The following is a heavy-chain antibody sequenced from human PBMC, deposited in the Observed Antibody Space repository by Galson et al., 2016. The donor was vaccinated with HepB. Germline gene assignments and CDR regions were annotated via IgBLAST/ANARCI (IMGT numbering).Heavy chain of an antibody. J-gene: IGHJ6*02. Sequence: QSGAEVKKPGESLKISCKGSGYSFASYWIGWVRQMPGKGLEYMGITFPGDSDTPYSPSFPGQVTISVDKSISTAYLQWSSLEASDTAMYYCTRLRFFSAANYFYGMDVWGQGTTVTVSS. CDR3: TRLRFFSAANYFYGMDV. CDR1: GYSFASYW. CDR2: TFPGDSDT. V-gene: IGHV5-51*01. D-gene: IGHD3-10*01.